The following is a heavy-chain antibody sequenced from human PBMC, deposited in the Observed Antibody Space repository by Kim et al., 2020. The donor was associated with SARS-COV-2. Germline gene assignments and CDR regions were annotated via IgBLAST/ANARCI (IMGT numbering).Heavy chain of an antibody. CDR1: GGSISSYY. CDR2: IYYSGST. J-gene: IGHJ4*02. Sequence: SETLSLTCTVSGGSISSYYWSWIRQPPGKGLEWIGYIYYSGSTNYNPSLKSRVTISVDTSKNQFSLKLSSVTAADTAVYYCARGPPYGDYWIDYWGQGTLVTVSS. D-gene: IGHD4-17*01. V-gene: IGHV4-59*13. CDR3: ARGPPYGDYWIDY.